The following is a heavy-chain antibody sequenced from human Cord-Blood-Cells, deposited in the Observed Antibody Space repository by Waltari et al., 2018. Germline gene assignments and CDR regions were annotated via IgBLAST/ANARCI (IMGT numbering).Heavy chain of an antibody. V-gene: IGHV4-34*01. CDR1: GGSFSGYS. Sequence: QVQLQQWGAGLLKPSETLSLTCAVYGGSFSGYSWSWIRQPPGKGLEWIGEINHSGSTNYNPSLKSRVTISVDTSKNQFSLKLSSVTAADTAVYYCARGSRLRPYFDYWGQGTLVTVSS. J-gene: IGHJ4*02. CDR3: ARGSRLRPYFDY. CDR2: INHSGST. D-gene: IGHD5-12*01.